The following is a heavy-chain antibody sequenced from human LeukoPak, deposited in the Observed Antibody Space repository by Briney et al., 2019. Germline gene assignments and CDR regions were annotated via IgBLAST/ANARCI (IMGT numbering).Heavy chain of an antibody. V-gene: IGHV4-34*01. J-gene: IGHJ4*02. D-gene: IGHD3-16*02. Sequence: SETPSLTCAVYGGSFSGYYWSWIRQPPGKGLEWIGEINHSGSTNYNPSLKSRVTISVDTSKNQFSLKLSSVTAADTAVYYCARLRLGELSSYFDYWGQGTLVTVSS. CDR3: ARLRLGELSSYFDY. CDR1: GGSFSGYY. CDR2: INHSGST.